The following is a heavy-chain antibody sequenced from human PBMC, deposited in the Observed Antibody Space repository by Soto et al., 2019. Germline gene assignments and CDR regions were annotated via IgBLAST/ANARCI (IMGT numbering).Heavy chain of an antibody. V-gene: IGHV5-51*01. CDR3: ARTRSFTCGVYLAGMDV. Sequence: AESLKISCQGSGYSFSSSRIAWVGQMPGKNLEWMGIIYPGDSDSRYSPSFQGQVTSSADKSLRTAYQQWTSLRASDTDLYYWARTRSFTCGVYLAGMDVRGQGTPVTVAS. D-gene: IGHD3-3*01. CDR2: IYPGDSDS. CDR1: GYSFSSSR. J-gene: IGHJ6*02.